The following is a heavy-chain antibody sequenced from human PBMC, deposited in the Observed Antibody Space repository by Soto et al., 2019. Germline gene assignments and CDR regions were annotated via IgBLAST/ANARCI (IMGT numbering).Heavy chain of an antibody. CDR3: ARDYSYYDFWSGYYTPWFDP. CDR2: MSPNNGNT. Sequence: ASVKVSCKASGYTFTSYDINWVRQATGQGLEWMGWMSPNNGNTNYAQKLQGRVTMTTDTSTSTAYMELRSLRSDDTAVYYCARDYSYYDFWSGYYTPWFDPWGQGTLVTVSS. CDR1: GYTFTSYD. J-gene: IGHJ5*02. D-gene: IGHD3-3*01. V-gene: IGHV1-18*01.